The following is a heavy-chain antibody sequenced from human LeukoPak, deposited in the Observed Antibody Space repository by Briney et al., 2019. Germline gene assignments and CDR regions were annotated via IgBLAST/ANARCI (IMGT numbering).Heavy chain of an antibody. Sequence: SETLSLTCTVSGYSISSGYYWGWIRQPPGKGLEWFGNIYHSGSTYYNPSLKSRVTISVDTSKNQFSLKLTSVTATDTAVYYCARSRRSWSTFDYWGQGTLVTVSS. CDR3: ARSRRSWSTFDY. D-gene: IGHD6-13*01. CDR2: IYHSGST. J-gene: IGHJ4*02. CDR1: GYSISSGYY. V-gene: IGHV4-38-2*02.